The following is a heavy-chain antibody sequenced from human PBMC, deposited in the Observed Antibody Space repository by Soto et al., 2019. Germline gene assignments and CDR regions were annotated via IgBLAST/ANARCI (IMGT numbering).Heavy chain of an antibody. CDR1: GFTFSSYA. D-gene: IGHD3-10*01. CDR2: ISGSGGST. CDR3: AKVRGSGGTDY. J-gene: IGHJ4*02. Sequence: EVQLLESGGGLVQPGGSLRLSWAASGFTFSSYAMSWVRRARGKGLEWVSAISGSGGSTYYADSVKGRFTISRDNSKNTLYLQMNSLRAEDTAVYYCAKVRGSGGTDYWGQGTLVTVSS. V-gene: IGHV3-23*01.